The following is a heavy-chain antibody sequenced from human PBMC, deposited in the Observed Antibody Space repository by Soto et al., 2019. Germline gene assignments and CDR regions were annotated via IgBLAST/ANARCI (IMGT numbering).Heavy chain of an antibody. CDR2: VYYSGTT. CDR3: ARKITGWFDA. CDR1: GGSISSNY. J-gene: IGHJ5*02. Sequence: QVQLQESGPGLVKPSETLSLTCTVSGGSISSNYWSWIRQPPGKGLEWIGYVYYSGTTNYNPALKSRVPVSVNRPKTPFALKLTAVTAADTAVYYCARKITGWFDAWGQGTLVTVSS. D-gene: IGHD3-16*01. V-gene: IGHV4-59*08.